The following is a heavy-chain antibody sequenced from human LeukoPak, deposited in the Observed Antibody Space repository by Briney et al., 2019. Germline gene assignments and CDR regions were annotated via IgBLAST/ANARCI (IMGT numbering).Heavy chain of an antibody. D-gene: IGHD4-17*01. J-gene: IGHJ4*02. CDR1: GYTFTSYY. Sequence: ASVKVSCKASGYTFTSYYMHWVQQAPGQGLEWMGIINPSGGSTSYAQKFQGRVTMTRDMSTSTVYMELSSLRSENTAVYYCARRDNGDYVLDYCGQGTLVTVSS. CDR3: ARRDNGDYVLDY. V-gene: IGHV1-46*01. CDR2: INPSGGST.